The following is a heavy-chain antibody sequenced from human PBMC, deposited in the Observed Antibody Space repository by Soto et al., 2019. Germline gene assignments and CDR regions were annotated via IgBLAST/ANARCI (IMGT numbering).Heavy chain of an antibody. J-gene: IGHJ6*02. CDR3: ARAIPGYYYGMDV. V-gene: IGHV4-59*12. CDR2: IYYSGST. CDR1: GGSISGYY. Sequence: PSETLSLTCSVSGGSISGYYWSWIRQPPGKGLEWIGYIYYSGSTDYNPSLKSRVTISADTSKNQFSLKLSSVTAADTAVYYCARAIPGYYYGMDVWGQGTTVTVSS. D-gene: IGHD2-21*01.